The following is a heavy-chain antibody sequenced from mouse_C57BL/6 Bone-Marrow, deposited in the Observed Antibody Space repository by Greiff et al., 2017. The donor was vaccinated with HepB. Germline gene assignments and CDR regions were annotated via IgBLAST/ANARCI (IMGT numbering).Heavy chain of an antibody. CDR1: EYEFPSHD. CDR2: INSDGGST. Sequence: VQLQQSGGGLVQPGESLKLSCESNEYEFPSHDMSWVRKTPEKRLELVAAINSDGGSTYYPDTMERRFIITRDNTKKTLYLQMSSLRSEDTALYYCARHGYDPYYYAMDYWGQGTSVTVSS. D-gene: IGHD2-2*01. J-gene: IGHJ4*01. CDR3: ARHGYDPYYYAMDY. V-gene: IGHV5-2*01.